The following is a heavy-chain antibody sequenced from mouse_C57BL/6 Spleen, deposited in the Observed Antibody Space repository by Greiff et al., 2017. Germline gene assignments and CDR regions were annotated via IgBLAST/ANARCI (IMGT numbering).Heavy chain of an antibody. J-gene: IGHJ4*01. D-gene: IGHD2-3*01. CDR3: AGYDGYYAMDY. Sequence: QVQLKQSGAELARPGASVKMSCKASGYTFTSYTMHWVKQRPGQGLEWIGYINPSSGYTKYNQKFKDKATLTADKSSSTAYMQLSSLTSEDSAVYYCAGYDGYYAMDYWGQGTSVTVSS. V-gene: IGHV1-4*01. CDR1: GYTFTSYT. CDR2: INPSSGYT.